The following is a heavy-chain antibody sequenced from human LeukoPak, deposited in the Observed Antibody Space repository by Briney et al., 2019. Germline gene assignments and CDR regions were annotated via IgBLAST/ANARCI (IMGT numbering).Heavy chain of an antibody. CDR2: ISAYNGNT. J-gene: IGHJ3*02. D-gene: IGHD1-26*01. V-gene: IGHV1-18*01. Sequence: VASVKVSCKASGYTFTSYGISWVRQAPGQGLERMGWISAYNGNTNYAQKLQGRVTMTTDTSTSTAYMELRSLRSDDTAVYYCAGGRVGDGAFDIWGQGTMVTVSS. CDR3: AGGRVGDGAFDI. CDR1: GYTFTSYG.